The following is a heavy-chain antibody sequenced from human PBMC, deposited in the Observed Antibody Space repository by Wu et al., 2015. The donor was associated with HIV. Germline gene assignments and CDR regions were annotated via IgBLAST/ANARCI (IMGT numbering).Heavy chain of an antibody. V-gene: IGHV1-69*05. CDR2: IIPTYDSP. CDR3: TQGAVAGTESWDY. CDR1: GVPFSRNG. Sequence: QVQLVQSGAEVKKPGSAVKVSCRAPGVPFSRNGINWVRQAPGQGLEWMGGIIPTYDSPYYAQNFLGRVTLATDISTSTAYMVLSRLRSDDTAVYYCTQGAVAGTESWDYWGPGTLVTVSS. D-gene: IGHD6-19*01. J-gene: IGHJ4*02.